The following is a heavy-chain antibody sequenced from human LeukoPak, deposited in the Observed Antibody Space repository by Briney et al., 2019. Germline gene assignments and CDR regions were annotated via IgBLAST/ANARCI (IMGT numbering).Heavy chain of an antibody. J-gene: IGHJ4*02. V-gene: IGHV3-30-3*01. D-gene: IGHD3-10*01. CDR2: ISYDGSNK. Sequence: GRSLRLSCAASGFTFSSYAMHWVRQAPGKGLEWVAVISYDGSNKYYADSVKGRFTISRDNSKNTLYLQMNSLRAEDTAVYYCARQPMVRGVIFDYWGQGTLVTVSS. CDR3: ARQPMVRGVIFDY. CDR1: GFTFSSYA.